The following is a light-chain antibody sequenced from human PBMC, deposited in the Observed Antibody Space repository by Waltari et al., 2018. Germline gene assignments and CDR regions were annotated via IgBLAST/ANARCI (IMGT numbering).Light chain of an antibody. V-gene: IGKV1-39*01. CDR1: QSVIHY. J-gene: IGKJ1*01. Sequence: DIQMTQSPSSLSASVGDRVTITCRAIQSVIHYVSWYQHKPGRAPGLLIYAASSLQSGVPSRFSGSGSGTDFTLTISSLQPDDFASYFCQQSFNVPTFGPGTRVEVK. CDR2: AAS. CDR3: QQSFNVPT.